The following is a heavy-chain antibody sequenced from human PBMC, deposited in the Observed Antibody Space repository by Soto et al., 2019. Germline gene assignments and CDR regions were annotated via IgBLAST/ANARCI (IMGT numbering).Heavy chain of an antibody. D-gene: IGHD6-13*01. CDR3: AKGGVAAARGYFRH. CDR1: GFIFRNYG. Sequence: GGSLRLPCGASGFIFRNYGLRWVRQAPGKGLEWVSDISGSGSVTNYADSVKGRFTISRDNSNNTLSLQMDSLRAEDTAVYYCAKGGVAAARGYFRHWGQGTRVTVSS. CDR2: ISGSGSVT. J-gene: IGHJ4*02. V-gene: IGHV3-23*01.